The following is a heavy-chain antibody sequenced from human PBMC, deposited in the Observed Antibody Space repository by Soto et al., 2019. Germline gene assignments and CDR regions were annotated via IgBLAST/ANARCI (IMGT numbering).Heavy chain of an antibody. Sequence: ASVKVSCKASGGTFSSYTISWVRQAPGQGLEWMGRIIPILGIANYAQKFQGRVTITADKSTSTAYMELSSLRSEDTAVYYCARKFVVVTALQSVAAFDIWGQGTMVTVSS. CDR2: IIPILGIA. D-gene: IGHD2-21*02. J-gene: IGHJ3*02. CDR1: GGTFSSYT. CDR3: ARKFVVVTALQSVAAFDI. V-gene: IGHV1-69*02.